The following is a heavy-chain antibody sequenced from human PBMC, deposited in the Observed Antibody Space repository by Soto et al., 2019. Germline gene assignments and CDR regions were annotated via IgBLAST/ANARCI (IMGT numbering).Heavy chain of an antibody. V-gene: IGHV3-11*03. CDR1: GFTFSDHY. Sequence: GPLRLSCAAAGFTFSDHYIRWISQAPGKALEWVSYISSSSSYTNYADSVKGRFTISRDNAKNSLYLQMNSLRAEDTVVYYCARSRHSIVATTLDYWGQGTLVTVSS. D-gene: IGHD5-12*01. J-gene: IGHJ4*02. CDR2: ISSSSSYT. CDR3: ARSRHSIVATTLDY.